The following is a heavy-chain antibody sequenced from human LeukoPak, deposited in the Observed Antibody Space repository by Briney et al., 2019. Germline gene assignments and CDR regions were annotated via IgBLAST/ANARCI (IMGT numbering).Heavy chain of an antibody. CDR1: GFTLSSYG. CDR2: IRYDGSNK. V-gene: IGHV3-30*02. J-gene: IGHJ4*02. D-gene: IGHD3-10*01. CDR3: AKVLSTVWFGELPLDY. Sequence: GRSLRLSCAASGFTLSSYGMHWVRQAPGKGLEWVAFIRYDGSNKYYADSVKGRFTISRDNSKNTLYLQMNSLRAEDTAVYYCAKVLSTVWFGELPLDYWGQGTLVTVSS.